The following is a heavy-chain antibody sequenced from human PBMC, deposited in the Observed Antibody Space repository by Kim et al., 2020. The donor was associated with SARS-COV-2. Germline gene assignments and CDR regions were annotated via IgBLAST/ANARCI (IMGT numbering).Heavy chain of an antibody. D-gene: IGHD3-10*01. Sequence: SETLSLTCTVSGGSISSSSYYWGWIRQPPGKGLEWIGSIYYSGSTYYNPSLKSRVTISVDTSKNQFSLKLSSVTAADTAMYYCASLGAEGYFDYWGQGTLVTVSS. CDR3: ASLGAEGYFDY. J-gene: IGHJ4*02. CDR2: IYYSGST. CDR1: GGSISSSSYY. V-gene: IGHV4-39*07.